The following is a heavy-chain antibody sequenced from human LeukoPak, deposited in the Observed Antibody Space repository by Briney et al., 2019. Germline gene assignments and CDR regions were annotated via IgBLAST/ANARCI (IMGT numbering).Heavy chain of an antibody. CDR3: AKDQYLTGYLYPTGGLGYEY. D-gene: IGHD3-9*01. CDR2: ISGSGGNT. J-gene: IGHJ4*02. Sequence: GGSLRLSCAASGFTFSRNGMTWVRQAPGKGLEWVSAISGSGGNTYYADSVKGRFTISRDNSKNTLYLQMNSLRAEDTAVYYCAKDQYLTGYLYPTGGLGYEYWGQGTLVTVSS. V-gene: IGHV3-23*01. CDR1: GFTFSRNG.